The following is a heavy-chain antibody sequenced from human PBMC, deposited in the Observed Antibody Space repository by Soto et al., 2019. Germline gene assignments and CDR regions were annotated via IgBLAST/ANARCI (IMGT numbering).Heavy chain of an antibody. D-gene: IGHD5-18*01. J-gene: IGHJ6*02. Sequence: ASVTVSCKASGYTFTSYDINWVRQATGQGLEWMGWMNPNSGNTGYAQKFQGRVTMTRTTSISTAYMELSSLRSEDTAVYYCASPGGHSYGYHYYYYGMDVWGQGSRETASS. CDR1: GYTFTSYD. V-gene: IGHV1-8*01. CDR3: ASPGGHSYGYHYYYYGMDV. CDR2: MNPNSGNT.